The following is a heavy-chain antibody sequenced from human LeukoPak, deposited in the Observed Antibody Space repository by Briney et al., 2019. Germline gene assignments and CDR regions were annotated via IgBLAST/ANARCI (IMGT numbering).Heavy chain of an antibody. CDR2: IVVGSGRT. V-gene: IGHV1-58*01. Sequence: GTSVKVSCKTSGFTFSNSAVQWVRQARGQRLEWIGWIVVGSGRTNYAQKFQERVTISRDMSTNTAYMELRSLRFEDAAVYYCAADDTLTLSWGRGTLLTVSS. CDR1: GFTFSNSA. CDR3: AADDTLTLS. J-gene: IGHJ4*02.